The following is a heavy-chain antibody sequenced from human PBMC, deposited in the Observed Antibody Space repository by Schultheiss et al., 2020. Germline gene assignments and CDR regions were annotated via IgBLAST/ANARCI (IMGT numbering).Heavy chain of an antibody. D-gene: IGHD5-24*01. J-gene: IGHJ5*02. Sequence: GGSLRLSCAASGFTFSSYSMNWVRQAPGKGLVWVSRVNNDGSSTTYADSVKGRFTISRDNAKNTLYLQMNSLRAEDTAVYYCARDIFGGYNPWGQGTLVTVSS. V-gene: IGHV3-74*01. CDR3: ARDIFGGYNP. CDR1: GFTFSSYS. CDR2: VNNDGSST.